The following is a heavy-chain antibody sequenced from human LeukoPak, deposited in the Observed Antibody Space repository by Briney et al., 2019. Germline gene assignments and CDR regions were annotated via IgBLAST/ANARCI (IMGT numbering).Heavy chain of an antibody. J-gene: IGHJ3*02. CDR1: GGSFSGYY. CDR2: TNHSGST. Sequence: SETLSLTCAVYGGSFSGYYWSWIRQPPGKGLEWIGETNHSGSTNYNPSLKSRVTISVDTSKNQFSLKLSSVTAADTAVYYCARGVVAAAAYDAFDIWGQGTMVTVSS. CDR3: ARGVVAAAAYDAFDI. D-gene: IGHD6-13*01. V-gene: IGHV4-34*01.